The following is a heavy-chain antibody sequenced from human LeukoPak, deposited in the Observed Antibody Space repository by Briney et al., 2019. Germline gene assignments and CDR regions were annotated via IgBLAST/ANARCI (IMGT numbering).Heavy chain of an antibody. CDR1: GFTFSSYE. Sequence: QPGGSLRLSCAASGFTFSSYEMNWVRQAPGKGLEWVSYISSSDSTIYYADSVKGRFTISRDNAKNSLYLQMNSLRAEDTAVYYCARGRFGYNYDYWGQGTLVTASS. V-gene: IGHV3-48*03. J-gene: IGHJ4*02. CDR2: ISSSDSTI. CDR3: ARGRFGYNYDY. D-gene: IGHD1-1*01.